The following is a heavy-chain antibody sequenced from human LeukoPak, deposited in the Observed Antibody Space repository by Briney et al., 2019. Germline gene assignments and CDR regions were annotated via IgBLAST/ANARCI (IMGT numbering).Heavy chain of an antibody. D-gene: IGHD3-22*01. CDR2: INHSGST. Sequence: PSETLSLTCAVYGGSFSGYYWSWIRQPPGKGLEWIGEINHSGSTNYRPSLKSRVTISVDTSKNQFSLKLSSVTAADTAVYYCARAALGGYYLFDYWGQGTLVIVSS. CDR1: GGSFSGYY. CDR3: ARAALGGYYLFDY. J-gene: IGHJ4*02. V-gene: IGHV4-34*01.